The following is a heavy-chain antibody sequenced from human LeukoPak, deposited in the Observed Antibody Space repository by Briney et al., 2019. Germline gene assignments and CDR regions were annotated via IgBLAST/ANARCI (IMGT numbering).Heavy chain of an antibody. CDR2: IWYDGSNK. CDR3: ARDRAAAQDY. Sequence: PGRSLRLSCAASGFTFSSYGMHWVRQAPGKGLEWVAVIWYDGSNKYYADPVKGRFTISRDNSKNTLYLQMNSLRAEDTAVYYCARDRAAAQDYWGQGTLVTVSS. CDR1: GFTFSSYG. V-gene: IGHV3-33*01. D-gene: IGHD6-13*01. J-gene: IGHJ4*02.